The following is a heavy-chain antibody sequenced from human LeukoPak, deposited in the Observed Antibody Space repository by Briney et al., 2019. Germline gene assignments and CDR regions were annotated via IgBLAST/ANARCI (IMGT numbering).Heavy chain of an antibody. CDR2: INPNSGGT. J-gene: IGHJ3*02. Sequence: ASVKVSCKASGYTFTGYYMHWVRQAPGQGLEWMGWINPNSGGTNYAQKFQGRVTMTRDTSISTAYMELSRLRSDDTAVYYCAGERDEEALGAFDIWGQGTMVTVSS. CDR3: AGERDEEALGAFDI. V-gene: IGHV1-2*02. D-gene: IGHD7-27*01. CDR1: GYTFTGYY.